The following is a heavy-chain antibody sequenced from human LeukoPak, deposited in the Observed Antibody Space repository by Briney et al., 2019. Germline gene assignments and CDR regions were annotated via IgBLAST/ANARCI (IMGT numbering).Heavy chain of an antibody. J-gene: IGHJ6*03. CDR2: IYPGDSDT. Sequence: GESLKISCKGSGYSFTSYWIGWVRQMPGKGLEWMGIIYPGDSDTRYSPSFQGQVTISADKSSSTAYLQWSSLKASDTAMYYCARQGLPSYIYYYMDVWGKGTTVTVSS. D-gene: IGHD1-26*01. V-gene: IGHV5-51*01. CDR3: ARQGLPSYIYYYMDV. CDR1: GYSFTSYW.